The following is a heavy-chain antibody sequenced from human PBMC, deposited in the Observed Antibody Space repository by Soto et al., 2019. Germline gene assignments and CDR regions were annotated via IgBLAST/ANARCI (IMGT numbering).Heavy chain of an antibody. Sequence: QVQLVQSGAEEKKPGASVKVSCKASGYTFTSYAMHWVRQAPGQRLEWMGRINAGNGNTKYSQKFQGRVTITRDTSASTAYMELSSLRSEDTAVYYCARGTYYYDSSGYYWDYYYGMEVWGQGTTVTVSS. CDR3: ARGTYYYDSSGYYWDYYYGMEV. J-gene: IGHJ6*02. CDR1: GYTFTSYA. V-gene: IGHV1-3*05. CDR2: INAGNGNT. D-gene: IGHD3-22*01.